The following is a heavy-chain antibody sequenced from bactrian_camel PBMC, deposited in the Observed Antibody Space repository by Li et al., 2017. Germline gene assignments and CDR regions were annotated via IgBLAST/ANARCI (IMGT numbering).Heavy chain of an antibody. CDR3: AAARPCSVTWLLDSRDYKN. CDR1: GDTYSINS. J-gene: IGHJ4*01. CDR2: TDTDGRI. V-gene: IGHV3S53*01. D-gene: IGHD2*01. Sequence: HVQLVESGGGSVQAGGSLRLSCEASGDTYSINSMAWFRQAPGKEREGVAVTDTDGRINYADPVKGRFTISKDNAKNTLSLQMNSLKPEDTGMYYCAAARPCSVTWLLDSRDYKNWGQGTQVTVS.